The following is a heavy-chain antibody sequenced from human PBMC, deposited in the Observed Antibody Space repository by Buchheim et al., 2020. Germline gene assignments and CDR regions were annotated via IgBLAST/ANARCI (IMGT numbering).Heavy chain of an antibody. CDR1: GFTFSSYG. V-gene: IGHV3-33*01. J-gene: IGHJ6*02. D-gene: IGHD3-3*01. CDR3: ARAATSITIFGVVDWGMDV. Sequence: QVQLVESGGGVVQPGRSLRLSCAASGFTFSSYGMHWVRQAPGKGLEWVAVIWYDGSNKYYADTVKGRFTISRDNSKNTLYLKMNGLRAEDTAVYYCARAATSITIFGVVDWGMDVWGQGTT. CDR2: IWYDGSNK.